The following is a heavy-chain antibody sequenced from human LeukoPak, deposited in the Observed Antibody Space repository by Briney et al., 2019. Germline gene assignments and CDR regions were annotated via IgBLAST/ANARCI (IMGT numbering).Heavy chain of an antibody. D-gene: IGHD3-10*01. J-gene: IGHJ4*02. CDR1: GYTFTGYY. V-gene: IGHV1-2*02. CDR3: ARDSRPYYYGSGSYLGFLF. Sequence: ASVKVSCKASGYTFTGYYMHWVRQAPGQGLEGMGCINPNSGCTDYAQKFQGRVTMPRDTSISTAYKERSRTRCDERDGYYCARDSRPYYYGSGSYLGFLFWGQGTLVTVSS. CDR2: INPNSGCT.